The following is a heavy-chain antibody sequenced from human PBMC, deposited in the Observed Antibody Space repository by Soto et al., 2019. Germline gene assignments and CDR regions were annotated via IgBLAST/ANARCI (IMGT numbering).Heavy chain of an antibody. Sequence: GGSLRLSCSASGFTFNTYSMTWVRQAPGKGLQWVSSISRSHTYIDYADSVRGRFTISRDNAHNALHLQMDSLRAEDKAVYYCARDFITIFGVGHHQSFDIWGQGTEVTVSS. CDR2: ISRSHTYI. D-gene: IGHD3-3*01. CDR3: ARDFITIFGVGHHQSFDI. J-gene: IGHJ3*02. V-gene: IGHV3-21*01. CDR1: GFTFNTYS.